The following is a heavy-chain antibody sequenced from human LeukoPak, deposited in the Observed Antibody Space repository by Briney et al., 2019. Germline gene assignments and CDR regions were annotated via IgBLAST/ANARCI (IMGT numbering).Heavy chain of an antibody. CDR2: ILPGDSDT. D-gene: IGHD3-9*01. Sequence: GESLKISCKGSGYSFTSHWIGWVRQMPGKGLEWMGIILPGDSDTRYSPSFQGQCTISVDKSISTAYLQWSSLRASDTAIYYCARQNYDSMTGPNWFDPWGQGTLVTVSS. CDR1: GYSFTSHW. V-gene: IGHV5-51*01. J-gene: IGHJ5*02. CDR3: ARQNYDSMTGPNWFDP.